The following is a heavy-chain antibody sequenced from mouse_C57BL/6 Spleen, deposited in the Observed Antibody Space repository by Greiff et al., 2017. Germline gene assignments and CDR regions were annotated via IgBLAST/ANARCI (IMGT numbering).Heavy chain of an antibody. CDR2: INASGSDT. Sequence: QVQLQQPGAGLVRPGSSVKLSCAASGYTFTSYWMHWVRQRPIKGLEWIGNINASGSDTHYNQKFNDKATLTVDKTSSTAYMQLCRLSTEDTAVYYCARALENGYEGSGFAYWGQGTLVTVSA. CDR1: GYTFTSYW. D-gene: IGHD2-2*01. V-gene: IGHV1-52*01. J-gene: IGHJ3*01. CDR3: ARALENGYEGSGFAY.